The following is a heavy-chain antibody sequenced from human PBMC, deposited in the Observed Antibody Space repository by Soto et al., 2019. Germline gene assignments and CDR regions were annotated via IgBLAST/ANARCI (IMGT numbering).Heavy chain of an antibody. D-gene: IGHD3-10*01. J-gene: IGHJ4*02. Sequence: GGSLRLSCAASGFTFSSYSMNWVRQAPGKGLEWVSSISSSISYIYYADSVKGRFTISRDNAKNSLYLQMNSLRAEDTAVYYCARYYGSGKYYFDYWGQGTLVTVSS. CDR2: ISSSISYI. CDR1: GFTFSSYS. V-gene: IGHV3-21*01. CDR3: ARYYGSGKYYFDY.